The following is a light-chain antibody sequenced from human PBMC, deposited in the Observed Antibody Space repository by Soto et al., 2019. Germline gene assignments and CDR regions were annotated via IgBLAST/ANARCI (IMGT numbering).Light chain of an antibody. CDR1: ALPSKY. V-gene: IGLV3-10*01. CDR3: YSTDSSGYERV. Sequence: SYELTQPPSVSVSPGQTARITCSGDALPSKYVFWYQKKSGRAPVLVIFEDNKRPSGIPDRFSASSSGTVATLSVSGAQVEDEADYFCYSTDSSGYERVFGGGTKLTV. J-gene: IGLJ2*01. CDR2: EDN.